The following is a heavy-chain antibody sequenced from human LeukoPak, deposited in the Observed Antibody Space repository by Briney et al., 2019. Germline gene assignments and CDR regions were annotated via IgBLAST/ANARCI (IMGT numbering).Heavy chain of an antibody. D-gene: IGHD2-8*02. CDR1: GYTLTSYD. Sequence: ASVKVSCKASGYTLTSYDINWVRQATGQGLEWMGWMNPNSGRTGYAQNFQGRITITRNTSISTAYMELSSLRSEDTAVYYCARGVVYATDAFDIWGQGTMVTVSS. CDR3: ARGVVYATDAFDI. CDR2: MNPNSGRT. J-gene: IGHJ3*02. V-gene: IGHV1-8*01.